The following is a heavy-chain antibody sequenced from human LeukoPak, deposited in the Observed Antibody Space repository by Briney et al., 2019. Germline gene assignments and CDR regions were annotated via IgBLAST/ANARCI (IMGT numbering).Heavy chain of an antibody. D-gene: IGHD6-13*01. CDR1: GGSFSGYY. J-gene: IGHJ5*02. CDR3: ARGKTSSWSRNWFDP. V-gene: IGHV4-34*01. Sequence: SETLSLTCAVYGGSFSGYYWSWIRQPPGKGLEWIGEINHSGSTNYNPSLKSRVTISVDTSKNQFSLKLSSVTAADTAVYHCARGKTSSWSRNWFDPWGQGTLVTVSS. CDR2: INHSGST.